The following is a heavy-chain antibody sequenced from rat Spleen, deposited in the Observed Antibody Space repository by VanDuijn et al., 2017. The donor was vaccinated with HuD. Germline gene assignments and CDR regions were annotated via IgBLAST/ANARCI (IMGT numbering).Heavy chain of an antibody. D-gene: IGHD1-1*01. CDR3: ARAPSYYGFDY. Sequence: EVQLVESGGGLVQPGGSLKLSCAASGRTFSDYYMAWVRQAPTKGLEWVAYISTGGTSTYYRDSVKGRFTISRDDAKSFLYLQMDSLRSEDTATYYCARAPSYYGFDYWGQGVMVTVSS. J-gene: IGHJ2*01. CDR2: ISTGGTST. V-gene: IGHV5-27*01. CDR1: GRTFSDYY.